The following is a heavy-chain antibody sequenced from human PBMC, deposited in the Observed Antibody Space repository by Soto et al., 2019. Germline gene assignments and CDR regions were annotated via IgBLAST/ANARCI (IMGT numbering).Heavy chain of an antibody. V-gene: IGHV3-53*05. CDR2: IYSGGST. J-gene: IGHJ5*02. CDR3: ARDRFRQTDWFDH. CDR1: GFSISSNY. Sequence: GGSLTLSCAASGFSISSNYKYWVRQAPGQGLEWVSVIYSGGSTYFADSVKGRFTISRANSKNTLYLQTDSLSTEGKAVYYWARDRFRQTDWFDHWGQGTLVTVSS.